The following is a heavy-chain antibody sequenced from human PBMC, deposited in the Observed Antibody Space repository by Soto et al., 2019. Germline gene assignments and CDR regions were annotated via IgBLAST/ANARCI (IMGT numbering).Heavy chain of an antibody. CDR2: ISDSGGST. Sequence: VQLLEPGGGLMQPGGSLRLSCAASGFTFSSYAMRWVRQAPGKGLEWVSAISDSGGSTYYADSEKGRFTISRDNAKNTLSLYMNSLRAEDTAVYYCVRAPWYGSGKYYFDYWGQGTLVTVSS. D-gene: IGHD3-10*01. CDR1: GFTFSSYA. J-gene: IGHJ4*02. CDR3: VRAPWYGSGKYYFDY. V-gene: IGHV3-23*01.